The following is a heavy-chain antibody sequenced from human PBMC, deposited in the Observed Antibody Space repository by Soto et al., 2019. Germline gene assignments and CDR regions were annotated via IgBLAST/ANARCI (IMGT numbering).Heavy chain of an antibody. D-gene: IGHD6-13*01. CDR2: IYYSGST. CDR3: ARDRGSIAAAGNRWFDP. V-gene: IGHV4-59*01. CDR1: GGSISSYY. Sequence: QEQLQESGPGLVKPSETLSLTCTVSGGSISSYYWSWIRQPPGKGLEWIGYIYYSGSTNYNPSLKSRVTISVDTSKNQFSLKLSSVTAADTAVYYCARDRGSIAAAGNRWFDPWGQGTLVTVSS. J-gene: IGHJ5*02.